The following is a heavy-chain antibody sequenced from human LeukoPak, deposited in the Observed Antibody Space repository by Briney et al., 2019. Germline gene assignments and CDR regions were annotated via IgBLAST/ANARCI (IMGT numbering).Heavy chain of an antibody. CDR3: ARDRYYASGSYNWFDP. D-gene: IGHD3-10*01. V-gene: IGHV3-11*05. CDR2: ISTSSSYT. CDR1: GFTFCDYS. Sequence: GGSLRLSCAASGFTFCDYSMSGIRQARGKGLEWVSYISTSSSYTNYAESVKGRFTISRDNAKNSLYLQMNSLRDEDTAVYYCARDRYYASGSYNWFDPWGQGTLVTVSS. J-gene: IGHJ5*02.